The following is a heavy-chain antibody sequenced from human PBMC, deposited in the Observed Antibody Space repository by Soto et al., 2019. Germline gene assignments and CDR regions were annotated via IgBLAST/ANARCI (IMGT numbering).Heavy chain of an antibody. D-gene: IGHD2-21*01. Sequence: QEELVQSGAEVRKPGSSVNVSCRTSEGTFASYSITWLRQARGQRLEWMGEIIPLMRTVNYAQKFQDRVTITGDRSTSTVYMALSSLRYDDTAVYYCARDPVDLFGYLDVWGQGTPVTVSS. CDR3: ARDPVDLFGYLDV. CDR2: IIPLMRTV. V-gene: IGHV1-69*06. CDR1: EGTFASYS. J-gene: IGHJ6*02.